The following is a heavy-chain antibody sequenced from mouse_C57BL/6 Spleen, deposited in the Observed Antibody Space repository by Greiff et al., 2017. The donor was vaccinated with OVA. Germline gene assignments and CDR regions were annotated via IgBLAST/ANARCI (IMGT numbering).Heavy chain of an antibody. CDR1: GYAFSSSW. CDR3: ARRDYDYDASVWYFDV. V-gene: IGHV1-82*01. CDR2: IYPGDGDT. Sequence: QVQLQQSGPELVKPGASVKISCKASGYAFSSSWMNWVKQRPGKGLEWIGRIYPGDGDTNYNGKFKGKATLTADKSSSTAYMQLSSLTSEDSAVYFCARRDYDYDASVWYFDVWGTGTTVTVSS. D-gene: IGHD2-4*01. J-gene: IGHJ1*03.